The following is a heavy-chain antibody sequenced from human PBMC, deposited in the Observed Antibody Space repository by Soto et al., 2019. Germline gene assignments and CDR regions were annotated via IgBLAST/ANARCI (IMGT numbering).Heavy chain of an antibody. J-gene: IGHJ5*02. V-gene: IGHV4-31*03. CDR3: ARDLGCSSTSCQVAGFGP. CDR1: GGSISSGGYY. D-gene: IGHD2-2*01. Sequence: PSETLSLTCTVSGGSISSGGYYWSWIRQHPGKGLEWIGYIYYSGSTYYNPSLKSRVTISVDTSKNQFSLKLSSVTAADTAVYYCARDLGCSSTSCQVAGFGPWGQGTLVTVSS. CDR2: IYYSGST.